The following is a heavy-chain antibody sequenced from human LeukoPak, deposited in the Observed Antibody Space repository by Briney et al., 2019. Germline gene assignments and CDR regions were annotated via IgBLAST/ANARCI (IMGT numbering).Heavy chain of an antibody. CDR3: VRLSGRSNFDS. CDR1: TYTFTSHW. V-gene: IGHV5-51*01. J-gene: IGHJ4*02. Sequence: GESLKICCNGSTYTFTSHWIGWVRQMPGKGLEWMGIIFPGDSDTAYSPSFRGQVTISADQSINTAFLQWNSLKTSDTAIYYCVRLSGRSNFDSWGQGTRVTVSS. D-gene: IGHD2-15*01. CDR2: IFPGDSDT.